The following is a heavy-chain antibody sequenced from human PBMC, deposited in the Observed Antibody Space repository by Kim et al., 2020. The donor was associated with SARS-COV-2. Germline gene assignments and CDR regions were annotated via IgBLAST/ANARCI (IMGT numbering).Heavy chain of an antibody. CDR2: INPNSGGT. CDR3: ARDLGMDIVVVPAAI. J-gene: IGHJ4*02. CDR1: GYTFTGYY. V-gene: IGHV1-2*02. D-gene: IGHD2-2*03. Sequence: ASVKVSCKASGYTFTGYYMHWVRQAPGQGLEWMGWINPNSGGTNYAQKFQGRVTMTRDTSISTAYMELSRLRSDDTAVYYCARDLGMDIVVVPAAIWGQGTLVTVSS.